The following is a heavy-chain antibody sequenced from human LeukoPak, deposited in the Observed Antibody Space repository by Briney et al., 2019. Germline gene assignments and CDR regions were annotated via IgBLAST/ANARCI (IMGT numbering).Heavy chain of an antibody. CDR3: ARVYGYGYYYMDV. Sequence: SSETLSLTCTVSGGSISSHFWSWIRQPPGKGLEWIAYIYYSGSTDYSGSTSYNPSLKSRVTISVDTSKNQFSLKLSSVTAADTAVYYCARVYGYGYYYMDVWGKGTTVTVSS. D-gene: IGHD5-18*01. V-gene: IGHV4-59*11. CDR2: IYYSGSTDYSGST. CDR1: GGSISSHF. J-gene: IGHJ6*03.